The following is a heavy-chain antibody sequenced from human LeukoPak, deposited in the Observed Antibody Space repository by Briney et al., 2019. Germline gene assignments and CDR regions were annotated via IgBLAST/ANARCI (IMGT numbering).Heavy chain of an antibody. CDR1: GYSFTSYW. CDR2: IYPGDSDT. CDR3: ARQISMVPGVIDFQH. V-gene: IGHV5-51*01. Sequence: ESLKISCKGSGYSFTSYWIGWVRQMPGKGLEWMGIIYPGDSDTRYSPSFQGQVTISADKSISTAYLQWSSLKASDTAMYYCARQISMVPGVIDFQHWGQGTLVTVSS. J-gene: IGHJ1*01. D-gene: IGHD3-10*01.